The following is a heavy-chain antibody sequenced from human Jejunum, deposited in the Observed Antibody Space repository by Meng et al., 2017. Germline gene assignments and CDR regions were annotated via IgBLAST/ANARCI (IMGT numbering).Heavy chain of an antibody. CDR3: ARAIRERYFDS. V-gene: IGHV4-4*02. D-gene: IGHD1-14*01. Sequence: VRLRESGPGLVKPSGTRHLTGTVSGVSTTAPFYWTWVRQAPGKGLEWIGEVWPSGATYYNPSLSSRITISIDTSNNQFSLEVAFLTAADTAVYYCARAIRERYFDSWGQGTLVTVSS. CDR2: VWPSGAT. J-gene: IGHJ4*02. CDR1: GVSTTAPFY.